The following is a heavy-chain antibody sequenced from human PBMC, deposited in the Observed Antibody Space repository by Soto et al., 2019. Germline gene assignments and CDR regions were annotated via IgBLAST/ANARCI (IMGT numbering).Heavy chain of an antibody. J-gene: IGHJ4*02. D-gene: IGHD1-1*01. CDR2: INDGSEE. CDR1: GFSFSAHG. Sequence: QVQLVESGGGVVRPGTSLRLSCAATGFSFSAHGMHWVRQAPGKGLEWLAVINDGSEEGYADSVRGRFTISRDNARNILYLQMDNLRAEDSALYYCAIDDLFVDNGLDHWGQGTLVTVSS. CDR3: AIDDLFVDNGLDH. V-gene: IGHV3-33*01.